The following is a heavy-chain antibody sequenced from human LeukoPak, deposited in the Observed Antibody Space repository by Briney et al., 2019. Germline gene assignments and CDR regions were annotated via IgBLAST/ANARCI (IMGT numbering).Heavy chain of an antibody. Sequence: SGGSLRLSCAASGFTFSSYAMSWVRQAPGKGLGWVSAISGSGGSTYYADSVKGRFTISRDNSKNTLYLQMNSLRAEDTAVYYCAKSRRFLDYFDYWGQGTLVTVSS. V-gene: IGHV3-23*01. CDR1: GFTFSSYA. CDR2: ISGSGGST. CDR3: AKSRRFLDYFDY. J-gene: IGHJ4*02. D-gene: IGHD3-3*01.